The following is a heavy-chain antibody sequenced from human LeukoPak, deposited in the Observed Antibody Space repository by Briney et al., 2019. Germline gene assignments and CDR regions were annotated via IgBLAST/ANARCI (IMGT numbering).Heavy chain of an antibody. CDR1: GYXFTGYY. D-gene: IGHD4-17*01. Sequence: GASVKVSCKASGYXFTGYYMHWVRQAPGQGREWMGWINPNSGGTNYAQKFQGRVTMTRDTSISTAYMELSRLKSDDTAVYYRRTDRYGDYGDYIDYWGQGTLVTVSS. CDR3: RTDRYGDYGDYIDY. CDR2: INPNSGGT. V-gene: IGHV1-2*02. J-gene: IGHJ4*02.